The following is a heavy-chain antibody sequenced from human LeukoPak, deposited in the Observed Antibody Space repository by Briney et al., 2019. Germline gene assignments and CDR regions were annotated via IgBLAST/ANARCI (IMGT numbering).Heavy chain of an antibody. CDR1: GRPISRYY. CDR2: IYTSRST. V-gene: IGHV4-4*07. J-gene: IGHJ4*02. CDR3: ARGQDSFDY. Sequence: PSDTLSLLCTVSGRPISRYYWRWIRHPAEEGLEWIGHIYTSRSTNYNPSLKSRVTMSVDTSKNQLSLKVTSVTAADTAVYYCARGQDSFDYWGQGTLVTVSS.